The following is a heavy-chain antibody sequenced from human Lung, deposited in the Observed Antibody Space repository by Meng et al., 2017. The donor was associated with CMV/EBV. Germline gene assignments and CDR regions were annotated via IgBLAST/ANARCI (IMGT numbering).Heavy chain of an antibody. CDR3: AKDQLLFGGPNAYFDD. CDR2: VRHDGSNK. Sequence: GGSLRLXCAASGFTFETYGMHWVRQAPGKRLEWVAFVRHDGSNKFYGDSVRGRFTISRDNSKNTLYLEMNSLRAEETAMYYCAKDQLLFGGPNAYFDDWGQGXLVTVSS. D-gene: IGHD3-16*01. J-gene: IGHJ4*02. V-gene: IGHV3-30*02. CDR1: GFTFETYG.